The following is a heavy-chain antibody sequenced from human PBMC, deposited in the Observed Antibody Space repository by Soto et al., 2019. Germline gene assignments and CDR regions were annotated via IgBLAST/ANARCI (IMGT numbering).Heavy chain of an antibody. V-gene: IGHV4-59*01. J-gene: IGHJ5*02. D-gene: IGHD6-13*01. CDR1: GGSISSYY. CDR2: IYYSGST. Sequence: SETLSLTCTVSGGSISSYYLSWIRQPPGKGLEWIGYIYYSGSTNYNPSLKSRVTISVDTSKNQFSLKLSSVTAADTAVYYCARGGYSSSWYLGDWFDPWGQGTLVTVSS. CDR3: ARGGYSSSWYLGDWFDP.